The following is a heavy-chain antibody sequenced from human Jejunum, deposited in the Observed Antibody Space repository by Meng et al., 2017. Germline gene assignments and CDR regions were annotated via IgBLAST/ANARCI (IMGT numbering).Heavy chain of an antibody. CDR3: AKAHTSGWHQVDA. D-gene: IGHD6-19*01. V-gene: IGHV3-74*01. CDR2: MSSDVTSP. Sequence: VQLVESGGGLVQPGESLRLSCAGSGFAFINFWMHWVRQRPGKGLEWVARMSSDVTSPTYADSVKGRFTISRDSARMYLQMTSLRIEDTALYYCAKAHTSGWHQVDAWGHGTLVTVSS. CDR1: GFAFINFW. J-gene: IGHJ5*01.